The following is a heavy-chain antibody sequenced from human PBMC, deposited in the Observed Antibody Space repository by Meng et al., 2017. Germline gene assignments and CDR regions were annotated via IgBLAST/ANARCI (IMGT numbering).Heavy chain of an antibody. CDR1: GFTFSSYD. CDR2: IGTAGDT. CDR3: ARDRSDQQLVVSDAFDI. V-gene: IGHV3-13*01. D-gene: IGHD6-13*01. J-gene: IGHJ3*02. Sequence: GGSLRLSCAASGFTFSSYDMHWVRQATGKGLEWVSAIGTAGDTYYPGSVKGRFTISRENAKNSLYLQMNSLRAGDTAVYYCARDRSDQQLVVSDAFDIWGQGTMVTVSS.